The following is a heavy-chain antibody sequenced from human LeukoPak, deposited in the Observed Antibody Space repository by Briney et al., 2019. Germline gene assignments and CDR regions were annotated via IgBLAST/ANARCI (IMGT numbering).Heavy chain of an antibody. D-gene: IGHD2-2*01. V-gene: IGHV4-31*03. CDR1: GGSISSGGYY. J-gene: IGHJ5*02. CDR3: AREVVPAAIRDLRWFDH. CDR2: IYYSGST. Sequence: SETLSLTCTVSGGSISSGGYYWSWIRQHPGKGLEWIGYIYYSGSTYYNPSLKSRVTISVDTSKTQFSLKLSSVTAADTAVYYCAREVVPAAIRDLRWFDHWGQGTLVTVSS.